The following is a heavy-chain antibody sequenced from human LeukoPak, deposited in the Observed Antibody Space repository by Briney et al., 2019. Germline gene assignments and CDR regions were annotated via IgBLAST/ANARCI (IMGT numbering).Heavy chain of an antibody. J-gene: IGHJ4*02. V-gene: IGHV1-69*13. CDR2: IIPIFGTA. CDR3: ARGQTYYYDSSGYYPFDY. Sequence: ASVKVSCKASGGTSSSYAISWVRQAPGQGLEWMGGIIPIFGTANYAQKFQGRVTITADESTSTAYMELSSLRSEDTAVYYCARGQTYYYDSSGYYPFDYWGQGTLVTVSS. CDR1: GGTSSSYA. D-gene: IGHD3-22*01.